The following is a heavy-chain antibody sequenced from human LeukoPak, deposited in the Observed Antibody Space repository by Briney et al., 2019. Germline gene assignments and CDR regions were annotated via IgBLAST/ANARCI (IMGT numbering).Heavy chain of an antibody. CDR1: GVSFSGYY. Sequence: SETLSLTCAVYGVSFSGYYWSWLRQPPGKGLEWVGEINHSGSTNYNPSLKSRVTISVDTSKNQFSLKLSSVTAADTAVYYCARGPYDYVWGSYRSFDYWGQGTLVTVSS. CDR3: ARGPYDYVWGSYRSFDY. D-gene: IGHD3-16*02. CDR2: INHSGST. J-gene: IGHJ4*02. V-gene: IGHV4-34*01.